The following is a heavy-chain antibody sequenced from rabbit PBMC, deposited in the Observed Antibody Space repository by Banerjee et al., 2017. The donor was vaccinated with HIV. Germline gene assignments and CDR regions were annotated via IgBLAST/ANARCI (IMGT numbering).Heavy chain of an antibody. CDR2: VAGGGTGYV. CDR3: ARGYTDVYAHYGYAIYGLDL. V-gene: IGHV1S40*01. D-gene: IGHD6-1*01. Sequence: QSLGESGGDLVKPGASLTLTCTASGFSVSNEHYICWVRQAPGKGLEWIACVAGGGTGYVSYTSWAKGRFTISEPSSTTVTLQMTSLTAADTATYFCARGYTDVYAHYGYAIYGLDLWGPGTLVTVS. J-gene: IGHJ6*01. CDR1: GFSVSNEHY.